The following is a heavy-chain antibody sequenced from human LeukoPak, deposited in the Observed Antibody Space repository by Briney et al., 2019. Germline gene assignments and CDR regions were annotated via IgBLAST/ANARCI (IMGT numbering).Heavy chain of an antibody. CDR3: ATELEFGPGYGMDV. J-gene: IGHJ6*02. CDR2: IKRKTDGGTT. Sequence: GGSLRLSCAASGFTFSNAWMSWVRQAPGKGLEWVCRIKRKTDGGTTDYAATVKGRFTISRDNSKNTLYLQMNSLKTEDTAVYYCATELEFGPGYGMDVWGQGTTVTVSS. V-gene: IGHV3-15*01. CDR1: GFTFSNAW. D-gene: IGHD3-3*01.